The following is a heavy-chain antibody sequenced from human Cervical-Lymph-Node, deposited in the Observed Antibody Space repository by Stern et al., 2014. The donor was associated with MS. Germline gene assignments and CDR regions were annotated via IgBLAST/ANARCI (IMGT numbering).Heavy chain of an antibody. CDR1: GFIFSRHW. Sequence: VQLVESGGGLVQPGGSLRLSCAASGFIFSRHWMHWVRQAPGKGLVWVSRMYNDESSISYGDPVKGRFTISRDNAKNTLFLQMHSLRAEDTAVYFCVRETFRGTFFDSWGQGTLVTVSS. CDR2: MYNDESSI. D-gene: IGHD3-22*01. V-gene: IGHV3-74*01. CDR3: VRETFRGTFFDS. J-gene: IGHJ4*02.